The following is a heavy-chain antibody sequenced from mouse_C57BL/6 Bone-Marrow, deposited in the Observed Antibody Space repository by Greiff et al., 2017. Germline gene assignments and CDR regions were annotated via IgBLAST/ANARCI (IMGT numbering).Heavy chain of an antibody. CDR1: GYTFTSYW. CDR2: IDPSDSYT. CDR3: ARSSITTVTAPAAY. V-gene: IGHV1-59*01. J-gene: IGHJ3*01. D-gene: IGHD1-1*01. Sequence: QGQLQQPGAELVRPGTSVKLCCKASGYTFTSYWMHWVKQRPGQGLEWIGVIDPSDSYTNYNHTFKGKATLTVDTSSSTAYMQLSSLTSEDSAVYYCARSSITTVTAPAAYWGQGTLVTVSA.